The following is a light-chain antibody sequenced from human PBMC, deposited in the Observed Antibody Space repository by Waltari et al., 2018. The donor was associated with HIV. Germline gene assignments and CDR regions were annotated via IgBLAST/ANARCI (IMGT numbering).Light chain of an antibody. V-gene: IGKV3-11*01. CDR3: QQRSNWRGFT. CDR2: DAS. J-gene: IGKJ3*01. Sequence: EIVLTQSPATLSLSPGERATLSCRASQSVSSYLAWYQQKPGQAPRLLIYDASNRATSIPARFSGSGSGTDFTLIISSLEPEDFAVYYCQQRSNWRGFTFGPGTKVDIK. CDR1: QSVSSY.